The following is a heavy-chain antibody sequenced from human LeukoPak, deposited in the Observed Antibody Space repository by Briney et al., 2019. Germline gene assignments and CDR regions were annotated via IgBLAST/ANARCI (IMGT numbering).Heavy chain of an antibody. J-gene: IGHJ4*02. V-gene: IGHV1-46*01. CDR1: GYSFTSSY. Sequence: ASVKVSCKASGYSFTSSYIHWVRQAPGQGLEWMGMIYPRDGSTSYAQKFQGRVTVTRDTSTSTVHMELSGLRSEDTAVYYCARDQEGFDYWGQGTLVTVSS. CDR3: ARDQEGFDY. CDR2: IYPRDGST.